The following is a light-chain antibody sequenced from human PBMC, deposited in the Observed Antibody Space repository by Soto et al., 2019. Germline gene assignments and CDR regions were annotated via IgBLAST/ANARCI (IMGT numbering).Light chain of an antibody. CDR1: ESVSTF. CDR3: QQYGSSPLT. J-gene: IGKJ4*01. V-gene: IGKV3-20*01. CDR2: EAS. Sequence: EIVLTQSPATLSLSPGERATLSCRASESVSTFLAWYQQKPGQAPRLLIYEASSRATGIPARFSGGGSGTVFTLTISRLESEDFAVYYCQQYGSSPLTFGGGTKVEIK.